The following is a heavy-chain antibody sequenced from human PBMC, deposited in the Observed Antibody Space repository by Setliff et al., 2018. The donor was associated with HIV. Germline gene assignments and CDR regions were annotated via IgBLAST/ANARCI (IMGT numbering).Heavy chain of an antibody. D-gene: IGHD1-1*01. CDR3: ARQLSNSLDF. CDR2: ISPDNGNR. J-gene: IGHJ4*02. Sequence: ASVKVSCKSSGYTFTDYFMHWVRQAPGQGLEWMGWISPDNGNRRILRRFQGRVTMTRDTSINTAYMELGGLHSDDTALYYCARQLSNSLDFWGQGALVTVSS. V-gene: IGHV1-2*02. CDR1: GYTFTDYF.